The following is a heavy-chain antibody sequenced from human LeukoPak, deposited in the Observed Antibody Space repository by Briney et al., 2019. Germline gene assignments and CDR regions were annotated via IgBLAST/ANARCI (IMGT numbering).Heavy chain of an antibody. CDR2: ISGSGGTT. CDR1: GFTFSTYA. CDR3: AKSEWYSSGYYSM. D-gene: IGHD6-19*01. V-gene: IGHV3-23*01. J-gene: IGHJ4*02. Sequence: GGSLRLSCAASGFTFSTYAMNWVRQAPGKGLEWVSAISGSGGTTYYADSVKGRFTISRDNSKNTLYLQMNSLRAEGTALYYCAKSEWYSSGYYSMWGQGTLVTVSS.